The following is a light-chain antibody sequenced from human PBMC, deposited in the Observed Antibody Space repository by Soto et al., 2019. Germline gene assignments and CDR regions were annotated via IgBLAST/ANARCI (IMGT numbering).Light chain of an antibody. CDR2: DAS. CDR1: QSVSSY. V-gene: IGKV3-20*01. CDR3: QQYGSSPT. J-gene: IGKJ1*01. Sequence: EVFLTQYQAALSLGGWEIATLSCRASQSVSSYLAWYQQKPGQAPRLLIYDASNRATGIPDRFSGSGSRTDFTLTLSRLEPEDFAVYYCQQYGSSPTFGQGTKVDIK.